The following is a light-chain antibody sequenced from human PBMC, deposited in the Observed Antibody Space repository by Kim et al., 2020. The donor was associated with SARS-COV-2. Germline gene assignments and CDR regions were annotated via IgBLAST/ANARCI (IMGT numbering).Light chain of an antibody. V-gene: IGKV2-28*01. J-gene: IGKJ5*01. CDR2: LGS. CDR1: QSLLHSNGYNY. CDR3: MQALQTPIT. Sequence: PAAISCRSSQSLLHSNGYNYLDWYLQKPGQSTQLLIYLGSNQAAGVPDRFSGSGSSTDFTLKISRVEAEDVGVYYCMQALQTPITFGQGTRLEIK.